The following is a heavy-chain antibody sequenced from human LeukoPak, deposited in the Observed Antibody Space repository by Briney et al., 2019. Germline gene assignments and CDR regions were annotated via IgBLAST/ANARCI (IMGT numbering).Heavy chain of an antibody. V-gene: IGHV3-23*01. CDR1: GFTFSSYA. D-gene: IGHD2-15*01. CDR3: AALGYCSGASCLGGDY. J-gene: IGHJ4*02. CDR2: ISGSGGST. Sequence: AGSLTLSCAASGFTFSSYAMSWVRQAPGKGLEWVSAISGSGGSTYYADSVKGRFTISRDNSKNTLYLQMNSLRAEDTAVYYCAALGYCSGASCLGGDYWGQGTLVTVFS.